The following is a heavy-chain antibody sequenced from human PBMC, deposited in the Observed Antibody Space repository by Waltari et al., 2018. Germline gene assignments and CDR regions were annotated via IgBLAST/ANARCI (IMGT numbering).Heavy chain of an antibody. CDR2: IHYSGSS. CDR3: ARADTSTSYFYYYMDV. Sequence: QVQLQESGPGLVKPSETLSLTCTVSGGSTSTYYWSWVRQSPGKGLEWIGYIHYSGSSVYHPSPRSRVAISLATPTNQFSLRLRSVTAADAAIYYCARADTSTSYFYYYMDVWGKGTTVTVSS. V-gene: IGHV4-59*01. CDR1: GGSTSTYY. J-gene: IGHJ6*03. D-gene: IGHD1-26*01.